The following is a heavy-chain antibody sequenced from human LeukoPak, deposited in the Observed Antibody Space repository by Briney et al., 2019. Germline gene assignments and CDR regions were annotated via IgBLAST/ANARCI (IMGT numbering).Heavy chain of an antibody. J-gene: IGHJ4*02. CDR3: TKDQRRGYSYGFDY. Sequence: GGSLRLSCAVSGFTLSNYGMHWVRQAPGRGLEWVAVISSDGSNKYYADSVKGRFTISRDNSKNTLYLQMNSLRADDTAVYYCTKDQRRGYSYGFDYWGQGTLVTVSS. CDR1: GFTLSNYG. V-gene: IGHV3-30*18. CDR2: ISSDGSNK. D-gene: IGHD5-18*01.